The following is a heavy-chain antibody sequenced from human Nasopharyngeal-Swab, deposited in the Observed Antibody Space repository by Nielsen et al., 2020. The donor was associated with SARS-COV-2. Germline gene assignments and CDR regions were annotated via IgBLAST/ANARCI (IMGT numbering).Heavy chain of an antibody. Sequence: SETLSLTCTVSGGSISSSSYYWGWIRQPPGKGLEWIGSIYYRGSTYYNPSLTSRVTISVAPSKNQVSMKLSSVTAADTAVYYCARERGRGGIWNYYYYYMDVWGKGTTVTVSS. V-gene: IGHV4-39*07. CDR1: GGSISSSSYY. CDR3: ARERGRGGIWNYYYYYMDV. J-gene: IGHJ6*03. CDR2: IYYRGST. D-gene: IGHD3-16*01.